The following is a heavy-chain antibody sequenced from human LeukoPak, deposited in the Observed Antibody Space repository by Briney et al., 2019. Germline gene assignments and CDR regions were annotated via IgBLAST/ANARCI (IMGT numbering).Heavy chain of an antibody. CDR2: IYHSGST. D-gene: IGHD3-10*01. CDR1: GGSINTRNW. V-gene: IGHV4-4*02. J-gene: IGHJ5*02. CDR3: ASISGWFDP. Sequence: SETLSLTCAVSGGSINTRNWWSWVRQPPGKGLEWIGEIYHSGSTNYNPSLKSRVTISVDKSKNQFSLKLSSVTAADTAVYFCASISGWFDPWGQGTLVTVSS.